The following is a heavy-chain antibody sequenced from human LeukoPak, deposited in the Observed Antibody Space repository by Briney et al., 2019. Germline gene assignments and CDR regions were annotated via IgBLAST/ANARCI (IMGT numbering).Heavy chain of an antibody. J-gene: IGHJ5*02. CDR2: IYYSGST. CDR1: GDSFSGYY. V-gene: IGHV4-59*12. Sequence: SETLSLTCTVSGDSFSGYYWGWIRQPPGKGLEWIGYIYYSGSTYYNPSLKSRVTISVDTSKNQFSLKLSSVTAADTAVYYCARDGITVTDNWFDPWGQGTLVTVSS. CDR3: ARDGITVTDNWFDP. D-gene: IGHD4-17*01.